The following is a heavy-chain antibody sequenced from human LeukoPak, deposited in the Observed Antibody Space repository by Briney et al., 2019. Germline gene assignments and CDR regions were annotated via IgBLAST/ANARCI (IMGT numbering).Heavy chain of an antibody. D-gene: IGHD6-13*01. Sequence: PGRSLRLSCAASGFTFGSYGMHWVRQAPGKGLEWVAVISYDGSNKYYADSVKGRFTISRDNSKNTLYLQMNSLRAEDTAVYYCAKDGSLAAAGTPLLLDYWGQGTLVTVSS. V-gene: IGHV3-30*18. J-gene: IGHJ4*02. CDR3: AKDGSLAAAGTPLLLDY. CDR2: ISYDGSNK. CDR1: GFTFGSYG.